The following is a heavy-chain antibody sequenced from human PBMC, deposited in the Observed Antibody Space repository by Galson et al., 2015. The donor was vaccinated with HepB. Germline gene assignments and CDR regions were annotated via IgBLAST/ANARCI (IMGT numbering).Heavy chain of an antibody. Sequence: SLRLSCAASGFTFSNAWMNWVRQAPGKGLEWVGRIKSKTDGGTTDYAAPVKGRFTISRDDSKNTLYLQMNSLKTEDTAVYYCTTDIVVVPAATRNWGQGTLVTVSS. CDR2: IKSKTDGGTT. CDR3: TTDIVVVPAATRN. V-gene: IGHV3-15*07. CDR1: GFTFSNAW. J-gene: IGHJ4*02. D-gene: IGHD2-2*01.